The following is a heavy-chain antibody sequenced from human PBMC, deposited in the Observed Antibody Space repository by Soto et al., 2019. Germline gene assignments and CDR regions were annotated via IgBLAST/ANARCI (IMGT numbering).Heavy chain of an antibody. Sequence: SETLSLTCTVSGGTISSYYWSWIRQPPGKGLEWIGYIYYSGSTNYNPSLKSRVTISVDTSKNQFSLKLSSVTAADTAVYYCARRYGGNFDDWGQGTLVTVSS. CDR1: GGTISSYY. D-gene: IGHD3-16*01. J-gene: IGHJ4*02. CDR3: ARRYGGNFDD. CDR2: IYYSGST. V-gene: IGHV4-59*01.